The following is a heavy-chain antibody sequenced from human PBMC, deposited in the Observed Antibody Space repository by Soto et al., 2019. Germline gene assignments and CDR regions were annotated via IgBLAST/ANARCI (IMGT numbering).Heavy chain of an antibody. V-gene: IGHV4-31*03. CDR3: ARDALTGCSGGSCYSGDYYYGMDV. J-gene: IGHJ6*02. CDR1: GGSISSGGYY. CDR2: IYYSGST. D-gene: IGHD2-15*01. Sequence: PSETLSLTCTVSGGSISSGGYYWSWILQHQGKGLEWIGYIYYSGSTYYNPSLKSRVTISLDTSKNQFSLKLSSVTAADTAVYYCARDALTGCSGGSCYSGDYYYGMDVWGQGTTVTVSS.